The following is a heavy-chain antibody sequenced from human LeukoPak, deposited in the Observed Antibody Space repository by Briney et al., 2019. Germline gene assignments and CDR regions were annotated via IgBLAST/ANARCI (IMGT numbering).Heavy chain of an antibody. CDR2: IKQDGSEK. D-gene: IGHD3-3*01. J-gene: IGHJ6*02. CDR3: ARNLRFLEWLSTYYYYYGMDV. CDR1: GFTFSSYW. V-gene: IGHV3-7*01. Sequence: GGSLRLSCAASGFTFSSYWMGWVRQAPGKGLEWVANIKQDGSEKYYVDSVKGRFTISRDNAKNSLYLQMNSLRAEDTAVYYCARNLRFLEWLSTYYYYYGMDVWGQGTTVTVSS.